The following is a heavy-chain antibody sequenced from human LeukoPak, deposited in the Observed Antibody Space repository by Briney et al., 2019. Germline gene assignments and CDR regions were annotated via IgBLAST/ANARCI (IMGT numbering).Heavy chain of an antibody. J-gene: IGHJ6*03. CDR3: ARGKWAVAGTVNYYYYYYMDV. Sequence: SETLSLTCTVSGGSISSYYWSWIRQPPGKGLEWIGYIYYSGSINYNPSLKSRVTISVDTSKNQFSLKLSSVTAADTAVYYCARGKWAVAGTVNYYYYYYMDVWGKGTTVTVSS. V-gene: IGHV4-59*01. CDR1: GGSISSYY. D-gene: IGHD6-19*01. CDR2: IYYSGSI.